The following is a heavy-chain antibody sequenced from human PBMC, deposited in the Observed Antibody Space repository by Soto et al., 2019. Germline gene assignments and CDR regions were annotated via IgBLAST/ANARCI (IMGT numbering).Heavy chain of an antibody. Sequence: QVQLVQSGAEVKKPGSSVKVSCKASGGTFSSYTISWVRQAPGQGLEWMGRIIPILGIANYAQKFQGRVTITADKSTSTGYMELSSQRSEDTAVYYCARDGVVVAATRGYMDVWGKGTTVTVSS. CDR3: ARDGVVVAATRGYMDV. D-gene: IGHD2-15*01. CDR2: IIPILGIA. J-gene: IGHJ6*03. V-gene: IGHV1-69*08. CDR1: GGTFSSYT.